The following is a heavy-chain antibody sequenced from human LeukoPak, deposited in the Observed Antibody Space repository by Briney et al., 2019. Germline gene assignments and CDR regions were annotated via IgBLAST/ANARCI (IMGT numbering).Heavy chain of an antibody. CDR1: GFTFSTYL. D-gene: IGHD3-16*01. V-gene: IGHV3-7*05. CDR2: IKQDGGDK. Sequence: SGGSLRLSCAASGFTFSTYLMTWVRQAPGKGLEWVANIKQDGGDKYYVDSVKGRFTISRDNAKGSLFLQMNCLRAEDTAVYYCARLSDHGLGSIDYWGQGTLVTVSS. J-gene: IGHJ4*02. CDR3: ARLSDHGLGSIDY.